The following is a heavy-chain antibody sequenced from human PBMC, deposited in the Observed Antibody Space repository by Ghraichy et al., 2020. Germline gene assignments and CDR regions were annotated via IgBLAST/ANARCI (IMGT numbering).Heavy chain of an antibody. CDR2: LFWDDNK. V-gene: IGHV2-5*02. Sequence: SGPTLVKPTQTLTLTCTFSGFSLSASGVGVGWIRQPPGKALEWLALLFWDDNKRYSPSLKSRLPITKDTYKDQVVLTMTNMDPVDTATYYCAHRPNNDRSGYQLWDGFCIWGQVTMVTVAS. J-gene: IGHJ3*02. CDR3: AHRPNNDRSGYQLWDGFCI. D-gene: IGHD3-22*01. CDR1: GFSLSASGVG.